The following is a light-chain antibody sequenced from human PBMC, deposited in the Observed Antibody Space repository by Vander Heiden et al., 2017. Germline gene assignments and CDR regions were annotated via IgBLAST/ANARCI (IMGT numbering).Light chain of an antibody. Sequence: QSVLTQPPSASGTPGQRVTISCSGGSSNIGCYTVSWYQQLPGTAPKLLIYSNNQRPSGVPDRFSGSKSGTSASLAISGLQSEDEADYYCAAWDDSLNGPVFGGGTKLTVL. J-gene: IGLJ2*01. CDR3: AAWDDSLNGPV. V-gene: IGLV1-44*01. CDR1: SSNIGCYT. CDR2: SNN.